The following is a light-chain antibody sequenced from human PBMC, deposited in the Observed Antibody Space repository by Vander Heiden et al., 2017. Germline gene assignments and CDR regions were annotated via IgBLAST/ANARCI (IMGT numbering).Light chain of an antibody. CDR3: QQLYNYPLT. CDR2: AAS. V-gene: IGKV1-9*01. CDR1: QGISSY. Sequence: IQLTQSPSSLSASVGDRVTITCRASQGISSYLAWYQQKPGEAPKLLIYAASTLQSGVPSRFSGSGSGTDFTLTINSLQPEDFGTYHCQQLYNYPLTFGGGTKVEIK. J-gene: IGKJ4*01.